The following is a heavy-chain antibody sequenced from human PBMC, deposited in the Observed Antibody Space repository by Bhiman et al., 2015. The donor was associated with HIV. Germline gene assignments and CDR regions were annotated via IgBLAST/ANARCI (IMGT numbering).Heavy chain of an antibody. D-gene: IGHD6-6*01. V-gene: IGHV3-30*02. CDR1: RFTFSAYD. CDR3: ARGSSSSLSAERFDP. Sequence: QVQLVESGGGVVQPGGSLRLSCAASRFTFSAYDMHWVRQAPGKGLEWVAFIRSDGSNKYYADSVKGRFTISRDNSKNTLYLQMNSLRAEDTAVYYCARGSSSSLSAERFDPWGQGTLVTVSS. J-gene: IGHJ5*02. CDR2: IRSDGSNK.